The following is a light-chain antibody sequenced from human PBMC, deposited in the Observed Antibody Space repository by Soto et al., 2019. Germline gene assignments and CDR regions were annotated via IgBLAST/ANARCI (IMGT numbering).Light chain of an antibody. J-gene: IGKJ5*01. Sequence: EIVLTQSPATLSLSPGERATLSCRASQSLSTYLAWYQQKPGQAPRLLIYDASNRATGIPARFSGSGSGTDSTLTISSLEPEDFAVYYCQQRSNWPPTTFGQGTRLEIK. CDR3: QQRSNWPPTT. CDR2: DAS. V-gene: IGKV3-11*01. CDR1: QSLSTY.